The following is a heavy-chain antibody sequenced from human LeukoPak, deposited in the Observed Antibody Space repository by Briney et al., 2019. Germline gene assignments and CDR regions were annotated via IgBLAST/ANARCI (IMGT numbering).Heavy chain of an antibody. D-gene: IGHD6-19*01. V-gene: IGHV3-66*02. CDR2: IYSGGST. J-gene: IGHJ6*02. Sequence: GGSLPLSCAASGFTVRSNYMSWVRQAPGKALEWVSVIYSGGSTYYADSVKGRFTISRDNSKNTLYLQMNSLRAEDTAVYYCARDRQWLVRGLYYYGMDVWGQGTTVTVSS. CDR1: GFTVRSNY. CDR3: ARDRQWLVRGLYYYGMDV.